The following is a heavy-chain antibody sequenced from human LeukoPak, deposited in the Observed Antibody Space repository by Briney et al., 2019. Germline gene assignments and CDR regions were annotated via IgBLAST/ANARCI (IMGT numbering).Heavy chain of an antibody. CDR3: ARVRTRYYYDSRYYYYYGMDV. D-gene: IGHD3-22*01. CDR2: IKQDGGEQ. V-gene: IGHV3-7*01. J-gene: IGHJ6*02. CDR1: GFTFSSYS. Sequence: PGGSLRLSCAGSGFTFSSYSLSWFGRPPGRGVEGGANIKQDGGEQYYVDSVKGQLTISRDNAKNSLYLQMNSLRAEDTAVYHCARVRTRYYYDSRYYYYYGMDVWGQGTTVTVSS.